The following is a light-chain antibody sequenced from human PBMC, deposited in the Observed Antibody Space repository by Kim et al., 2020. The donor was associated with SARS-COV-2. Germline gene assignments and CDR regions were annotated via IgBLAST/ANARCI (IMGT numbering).Light chain of an antibody. CDR2: NIN. CDR3: ATWDSSLSVGA. V-gene: IGLV1-51*01. J-gene: IGLJ2*01. Sequence: QSVLKQPPSVSAAPGQKVTISCSGSNSNIGRNYVSWYQQLPGTAPKLLIYNINERPSGIPDRFSGSKSGTSATLDISGLQTGDEAEYYCATWDSSLSVGAFGGGTQLTVL. CDR1: NSNIGRNY.